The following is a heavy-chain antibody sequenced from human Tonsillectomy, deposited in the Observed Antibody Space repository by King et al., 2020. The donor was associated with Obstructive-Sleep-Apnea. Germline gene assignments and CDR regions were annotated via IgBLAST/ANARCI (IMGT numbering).Heavy chain of an antibody. J-gene: IGHJ4*02. CDR1: GGSFSGYY. D-gene: IGHD2-2*01. Sequence: VQLQQWGAGLLKPSETLSLTCAVSGGSFSGYYWSWIRQPPGKGLEWIGEINHSGSTNYNPSLKSRVTISVDTSKNQFSLKLSSVTAADTAVYYCARGPGGRGYCSSTSCYPFDYWGQGTLVTVSS. CDR3: ARGPGGRGYCSSTSCYPFDY. CDR2: INHSGST. V-gene: IGHV4-34*01.